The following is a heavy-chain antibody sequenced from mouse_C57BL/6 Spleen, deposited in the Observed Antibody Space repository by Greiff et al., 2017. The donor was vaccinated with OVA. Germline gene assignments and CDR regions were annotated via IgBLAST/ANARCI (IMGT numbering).Heavy chain of an antibody. CDR3: ARFDLKGHFDV. Sequence: QVQLQQPGAELVRPGSSVKLSCKASGYTLTSYWMDWVKQRPGQGLEWIGNIYPSDSETHYNQKFKDKATLTVDKSSSTAYMQLSSLTSEDSAVYYCARFDLKGHFDVWGTGTTVTVSS. D-gene: IGHD1-3*01. CDR1: GYTLTSYW. J-gene: IGHJ1*03. CDR2: IYPSDSET. V-gene: IGHV1-61*01.